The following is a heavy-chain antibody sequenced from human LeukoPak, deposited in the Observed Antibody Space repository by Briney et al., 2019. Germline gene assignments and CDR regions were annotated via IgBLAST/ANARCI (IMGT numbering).Heavy chain of an antibody. CDR1: GYDFTTCW. CDR2: IYPGDSDT. CDR3: ARRGSSFFQESDY. Sequence: GESLKISCKGSGYDFTTCWIGWVRQMPGEGLEWMGIIYPGDSDTTYSPSFQGQVTISADKSINTAYLQWSSLKASDTAMYYCARRGSSFFQESDYWGQGTLVTVSS. J-gene: IGHJ4*02. D-gene: IGHD6-13*01. V-gene: IGHV5-51*01.